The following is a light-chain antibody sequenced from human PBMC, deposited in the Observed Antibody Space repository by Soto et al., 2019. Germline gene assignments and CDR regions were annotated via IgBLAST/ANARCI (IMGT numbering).Light chain of an antibody. CDR2: DAS. J-gene: IGKJ4*01. CDR1: QTVRNNY. Sequence: EFVLTQSPGTLSLSPGERATLSCRASQTVRNNYLAWYQQKPGQAPRLLIYDASSRATGIPDRFSGSGSGTDFTLTISSLEPEDFALYYCQHRSNWPAFGGGTKVDIK. V-gene: IGKV3D-20*02. CDR3: QHRSNWPA.